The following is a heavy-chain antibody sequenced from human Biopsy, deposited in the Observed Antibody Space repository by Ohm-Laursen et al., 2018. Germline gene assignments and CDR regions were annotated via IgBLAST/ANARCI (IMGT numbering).Heavy chain of an antibody. D-gene: IGHD2/OR15-2a*01. Sequence: GASVKVSCKASGVSFISDAFGWVRQAPGQGLEWLGGINNIFEKTNYAQKFQGRLSITADPSSSTVSMDLSGLRSDDTAIYYCTRGLPDGPFANWFDSWGQGTHVIVSS. CDR3: TRGLPDGPFANWFDS. CDR2: INNIFEKT. J-gene: IGHJ5*01. CDR1: GVSFISDA. V-gene: IGHV1-69*13.